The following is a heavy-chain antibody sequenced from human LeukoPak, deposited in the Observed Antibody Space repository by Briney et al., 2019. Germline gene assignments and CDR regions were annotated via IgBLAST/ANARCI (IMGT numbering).Heavy chain of an antibody. D-gene: IGHD3-3*01. CDR1: GFTFSSYS. CDR3: ARGPTYYDFWSGPSGLEYFQH. V-gene: IGHV3-21*01. CDR2: ISSSSSYI. Sequence: GGSLRLSCAASGFTFSSYSMNWVRQAPGKGLEWVSSISSSSSYIYYADSVKGRFTISRDNAKNSLYLQMNSLRAEDTAVYYCARGPTYYDFWSGPSGLEYFQHWGQGTLVTVSS. J-gene: IGHJ1*01.